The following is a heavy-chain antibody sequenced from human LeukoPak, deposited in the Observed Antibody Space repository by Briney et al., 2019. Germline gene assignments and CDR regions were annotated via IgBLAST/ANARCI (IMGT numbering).Heavy chain of an antibody. V-gene: IGHV3-23*01. CDR1: GFTFSTYD. D-gene: IGHD1-26*01. Sequence: GGSLRLSCAASGFTFSTYDMTWVRQAPGKGLEWVSVISFSGGSTYYADSVKGRFTISRDNSKNTVYLQMNSLRAEDTAVYYCAKGGTYSRQNAFDIWGQGTTVTVSS. CDR2: ISFSGGST. J-gene: IGHJ3*02. CDR3: AKGGTYSRQNAFDI.